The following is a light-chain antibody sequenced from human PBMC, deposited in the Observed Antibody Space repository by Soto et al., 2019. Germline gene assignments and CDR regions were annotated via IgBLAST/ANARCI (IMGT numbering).Light chain of an antibody. Sequence: IVLTQSPGTLSLSPGETVTPSCRASQSVRSSNLAWYQQKPGQAPRLLIYGASYRATGIADKFTGGGSGADFSLTISRLEPEDFAVYFCQHYGASQYTFGQGTKLEIK. CDR2: GAS. V-gene: IGKV3-20*01. CDR1: QSVRSSN. CDR3: QHYGASQYT. J-gene: IGKJ2*01.